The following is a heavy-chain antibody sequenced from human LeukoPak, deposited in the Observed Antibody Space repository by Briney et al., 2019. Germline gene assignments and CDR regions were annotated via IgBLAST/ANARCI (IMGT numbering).Heavy chain of an antibody. J-gene: IGHJ4*02. CDR1: GFTFSSYA. CDR3: AKGGLLVASFDY. CDR2: ISSNGGST. V-gene: IGHV3-64*01. Sequence: GGSLRLSCAASGFTFSSYAMHWVRQAPGKGLEYVSAISSNGGSTYYANSVKGRFTISRDNSKNTLYLQMNSLRAEDTAVYYCAKGGLLVASFDYWGQGTLVTVSS. D-gene: IGHD5-12*01.